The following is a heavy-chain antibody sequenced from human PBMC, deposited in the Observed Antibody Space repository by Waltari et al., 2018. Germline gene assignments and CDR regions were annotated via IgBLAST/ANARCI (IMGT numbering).Heavy chain of an antibody. CDR2: INRDGSN. Sequence: QVQLQQWGAGLLKPSETLSLTCAVYGGSFSGYFWSWIRQSPGKGLEWIGQINRDGSNKFNPSRKSRGAMSVDTRKRQISLRLSSVTAADAAVYYCARVGDYHGSGRCRLDVWGQGTRVTVSS. V-gene: IGHV4-34*01. CDR1: GGSFSGYF. J-gene: IGHJ6*02. CDR3: ARVGDYHGSGRCRLDV. D-gene: IGHD3-10*01.